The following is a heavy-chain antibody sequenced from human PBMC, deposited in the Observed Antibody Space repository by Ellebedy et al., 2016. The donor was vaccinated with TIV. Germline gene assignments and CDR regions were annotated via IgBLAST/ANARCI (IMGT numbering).Heavy chain of an antibody. J-gene: IGHJ4*02. CDR3: ARDVGVPIHYYDGRGYTKPDY. Sequence: GESLKISCAASGLTFSTYSMNWLRQAPGKGLEWVSYISSRSDTIYYTDSVKGRFTISRDNAKNSLYLQMNSLRAEDTAVYYCARDVGVPIHYYDGRGYTKPDYWGQGTLVTVSS. D-gene: IGHD3-22*01. V-gene: IGHV3-48*04. CDR2: ISSRSDTI. CDR1: GLTFSTYS.